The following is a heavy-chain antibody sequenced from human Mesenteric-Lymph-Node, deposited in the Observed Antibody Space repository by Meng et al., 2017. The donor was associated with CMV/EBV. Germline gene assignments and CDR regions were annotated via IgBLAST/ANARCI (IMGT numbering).Heavy chain of an antibody. J-gene: IGHJ6*02. CDR1: GGTFSSYA. CDR2: IIPILGIA. V-gene: IGHV1-69*10. CDR3: ASPELRYGMGV. D-gene: IGHD1-14*01. Sequence: SVKVSCKASGGTFSSYAISWVRQAPGQGLEWMGGIIPILGIANYAQKFQGRVTMTRDTSTSTVYMELSSLRSEDTAIYYCASPELRYGMGVWGQGTTVTVSS.